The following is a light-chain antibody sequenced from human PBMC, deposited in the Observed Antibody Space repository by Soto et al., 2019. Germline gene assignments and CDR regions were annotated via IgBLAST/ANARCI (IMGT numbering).Light chain of an antibody. V-gene: IGKV3-11*01. CDR2: DAS. Sequence: EIVLTQSPATLSLSPGERATLSCRASQSVSSSLAWYQQKPGQAPRLLIYDASNRATGIPARFSGSGSETDFTLTISSLEPEDFAVYYSQQRSNWPPLTFGGGTKVEIK. CDR1: QSVSSS. J-gene: IGKJ4*01. CDR3: QQRSNWPPLT.